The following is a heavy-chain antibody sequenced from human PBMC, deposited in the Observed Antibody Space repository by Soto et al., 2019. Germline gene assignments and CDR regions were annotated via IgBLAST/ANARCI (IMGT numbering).Heavy chain of an antibody. Sequence: EVQLLESGGGLVQPGGSLRLSCVTSGFTFSSCTMNWVRQAPGQGLEWVSSVRRSGAYYADSVKGRFAISRDNSRSTLYLQVDSLRAEDTAVYYCAKVLTDDNGWYHFDSWGQGTLVIVSS. D-gene: IGHD6-19*01. V-gene: IGHV3-23*01. CDR2: VRRSGA. CDR3: AKVLTDDNGWYHFDS. J-gene: IGHJ4*02. CDR1: GFTFSSCT.